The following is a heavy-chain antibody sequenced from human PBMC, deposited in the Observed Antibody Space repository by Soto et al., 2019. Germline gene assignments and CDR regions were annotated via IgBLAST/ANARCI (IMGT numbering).Heavy chain of an antibody. D-gene: IGHD6-13*01. J-gene: IGHJ5*02. CDR1: GFTFSSYS. Sequence: GGSLRLSCAASGFTFSSYSMNWVRQAPGKGLEWVSSISSSSSYIYYADSVKGRFTISRDNAKNSLYLQMNSLRAEDTAVYYWARGRGIAAAGRCPWFAPGGKGTLFTFSS. V-gene: IGHV3-21*01. CDR2: ISSSSSYI. CDR3: ARGRGIAAAGRCPWFAP.